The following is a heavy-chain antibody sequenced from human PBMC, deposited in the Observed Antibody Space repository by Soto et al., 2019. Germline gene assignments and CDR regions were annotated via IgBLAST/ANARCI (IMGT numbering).Heavy chain of an antibody. CDR1: GFTFSSYA. D-gene: IGHD3-10*01. CDR3: AKDGGRGVTYNWFDP. V-gene: IGHV3-23*01. Sequence: EVQLLESGGGLVQPGGSLRLSCAASGFTFSSYAMSWVRQAPGKGLEWVSAISSSGGSTYYADSVKGRFTISRDNSKNTLYLQMNSLRAEDTAVYYCAKDGGRGVTYNWFDPWGQGTLVTVSS. J-gene: IGHJ5*02. CDR2: ISSSGGST.